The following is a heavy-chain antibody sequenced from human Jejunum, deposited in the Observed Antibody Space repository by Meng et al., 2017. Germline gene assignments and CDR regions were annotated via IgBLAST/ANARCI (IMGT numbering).Heavy chain of an antibody. Sequence: QVKLQQWGGGLLKPSETLSHTCAVFGGSISDYYWTWIRQPPGKGLEWIGEINDSGSTNYNPPLKSRVTISVDTSKSQFYLRVSSVTAADTGVYYCARGNEYSNYGADFWGQGTLVTVSS. D-gene: IGHD4-11*01. CDR2: INDSGST. CDR3: ARGNEYSNYGADF. CDR1: GGSISDYY. V-gene: IGHV4-34*01. J-gene: IGHJ4*02.